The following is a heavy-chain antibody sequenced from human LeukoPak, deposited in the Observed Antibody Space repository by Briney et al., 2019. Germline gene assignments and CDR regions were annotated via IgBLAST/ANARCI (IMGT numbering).Heavy chain of an antibody. J-gene: IGHJ4*02. CDR2: IYPGDSDT. V-gene: IGHV5-51*01. CDR3: ARSRPTQVATSSYFDY. Sequence: GESLKISCKGSGYSFTSYWIGWVRQMPGKGLEWMGIIYPGDSDTRYSPSFQGQVTISADKSISTAYMELSRLRSDDTAVYYCARSRPTQVATSSYFDYWGQGTLVTVSS. CDR1: GYSFTSYW. D-gene: IGHD5-12*01.